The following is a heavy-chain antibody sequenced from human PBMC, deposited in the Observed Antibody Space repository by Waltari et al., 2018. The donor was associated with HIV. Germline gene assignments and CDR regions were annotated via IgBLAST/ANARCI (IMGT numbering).Heavy chain of an antibody. CDR3: ARGAGDFWSGYYVDH. D-gene: IGHD3-3*01. J-gene: IGHJ4*02. CDR1: GYPVTTYD. Sequence: VQLVQSGTAVKKPGASVPVACKAYGYPVTTYDIRWVRQATGQGLEWVGGMNPKTGNSGYAQMFQGRVTMTRNTSTTTAYMELSSLRFDDTAVYYCARGAGDFWSGYYVDHWGQGTLVTVSS. V-gene: IGHV1-8*01. CDR2: MNPKTGNS.